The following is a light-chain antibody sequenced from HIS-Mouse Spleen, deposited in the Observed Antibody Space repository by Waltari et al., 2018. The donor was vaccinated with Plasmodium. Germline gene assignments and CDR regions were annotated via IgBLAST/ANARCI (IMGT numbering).Light chain of an antibody. V-gene: IGKV1-9*01. CDR1: QGISSY. Sequence: DIKLTQSRSFLYASVGGRVTITCRASQGISSYLAWYQQKPGKAPKLLIYAASTFQSGVPSRFSGSGSGTEFTLTISSLQPEDFATYYCQQLNSYPYTFGQGTKLEIK. CDR3: QQLNSYPYT. J-gene: IGKJ2*01. CDR2: AAS.